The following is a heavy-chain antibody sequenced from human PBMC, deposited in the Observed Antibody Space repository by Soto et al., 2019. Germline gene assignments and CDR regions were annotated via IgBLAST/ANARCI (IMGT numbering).Heavy chain of an antibody. CDR1: GFTFSTYA. Sequence: EVQLLESGGGLVQPGWSLRLSCAASGFTFSTYAMSWVRQAPGKGLEWVSTITTSGGNTYYADSVQGRFTISRDNSKNTLYLQMNSLRAEDTAVYYCAGRYCTNGVCYTNYYYYIDVWGKGTTVTVSS. D-gene: IGHD2-8*01. CDR3: AGRYCTNGVCYTNYYYYIDV. V-gene: IGHV3-23*01. CDR2: ITTSGGNT. J-gene: IGHJ6*03.